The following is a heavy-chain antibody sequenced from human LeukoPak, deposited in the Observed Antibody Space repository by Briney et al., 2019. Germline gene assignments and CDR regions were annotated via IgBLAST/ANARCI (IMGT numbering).Heavy chain of an antibody. CDR1: GFTFSDHY. J-gene: IGHJ4*02. V-gene: IGHV3-72*01. CDR3: SRDATGDH. Sequence: GRSLRLSCAVSGFTFSDHYMDWVRQAPGKGLEWVGRSRYRAKSYTTDYAASVKGRFTISRDDSKSTLYLQMNSLETEDTAVYYCSRDATGDHWGQGTLVSVSS. CDR2: SRYRAKSYTT.